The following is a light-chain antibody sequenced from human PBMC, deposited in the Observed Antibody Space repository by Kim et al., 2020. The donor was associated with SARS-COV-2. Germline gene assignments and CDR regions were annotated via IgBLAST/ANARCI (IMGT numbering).Light chain of an antibody. CDR2: AAS. J-gene: IGKJ1*01. V-gene: IGKV3-20*01. CDR1: PNNSSSY. Sequence: PEAKSTHHFRTRPNNSSSYLGWYQQKPGQPPRLLIYAASSRATGIPDRFSGSWSGTDFTLTITRLEPEDFAVYYCQQYGSSLPWTFGQGTKVDIK. CDR3: QQYGSSLPWT.